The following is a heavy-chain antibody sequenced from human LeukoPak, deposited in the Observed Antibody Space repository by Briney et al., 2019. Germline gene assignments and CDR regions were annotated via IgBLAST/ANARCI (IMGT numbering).Heavy chain of an antibody. Sequence: GGSLRLSCAASGFTFSSYAMHWVRQAPGKGLEWVAVISYDGSNKYYADSVKGRFTISRDNSKNTLYLQMNSLRAEDTAVYYCARGGAYYYDSSGFQDYWGQGTLVTVSS. CDR2: ISYDGSNK. CDR1: GFTFSSYA. D-gene: IGHD3-22*01. CDR3: ARGGAYYYDSSGFQDY. J-gene: IGHJ4*02. V-gene: IGHV3-30-3*01.